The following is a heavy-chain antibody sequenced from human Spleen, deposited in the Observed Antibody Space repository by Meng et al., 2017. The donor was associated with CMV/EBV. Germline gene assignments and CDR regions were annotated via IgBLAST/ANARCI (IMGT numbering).Heavy chain of an antibody. D-gene: IGHD6-13*01. CDR1: GYMFTNYG. Sequence: ASVKVSCKASGYMFTNYGVSWVRQAPGQGLEWMGWISAYNGNTNYAQKLQGRVTMTTDTSTSTAYMELRSLRSDDTAVYYCARGYSSSWHNDYWGQGTLVTVSS. J-gene: IGHJ4*02. CDR3: ARGYSSSWHNDY. V-gene: IGHV1-18*01. CDR2: ISAYNGNT.